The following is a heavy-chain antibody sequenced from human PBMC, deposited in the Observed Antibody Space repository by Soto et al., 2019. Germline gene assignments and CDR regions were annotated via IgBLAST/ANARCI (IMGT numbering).Heavy chain of an antibody. CDR2: FTRSGST. J-gene: IGHJ4*02. Sequence: EVQLLESAGALVQPGVSLRLSCAASGFTFSNYAMSWVRQAPGTGLEWVSTFTRSGSTLYAESVRGRFTISRDNSKNTLFLQMNNVRAEDTAIYYCAREYAPGSPNYDYWGLGTLVTVSS. D-gene: IGHD3-10*01. CDR1: GFTFSNYA. V-gene: IGHV3-23*01. CDR3: AREYAPGSPNYDY.